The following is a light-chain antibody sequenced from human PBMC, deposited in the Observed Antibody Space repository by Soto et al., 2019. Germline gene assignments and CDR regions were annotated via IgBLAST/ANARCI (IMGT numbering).Light chain of an antibody. Sequence: EIMLTQSPGTLSLSPGERATLSCRASQSVSTSQLAWYQQKPGQAPRLLIFGASSRATGIPDRFRGSGSGTDFTLTISRLEPEDFALYYCQQRGNWPRTFGQGTKVDI. CDR2: GAS. V-gene: IGKV3D-20*02. CDR3: QQRGNWPRT. J-gene: IGKJ1*01. CDR1: QSVSTSQ.